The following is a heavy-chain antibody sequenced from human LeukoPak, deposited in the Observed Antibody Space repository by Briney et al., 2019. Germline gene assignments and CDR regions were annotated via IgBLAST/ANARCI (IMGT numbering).Heavy chain of an antibody. CDR1: GFTFSTYA. CDR2: LSSSSSVI. CDR3: AKIASDGSGSYYNVRAYYYYYYMDV. J-gene: IGHJ6*03. Sequence: GGSLRLSCAASGFTFSTYAMDWVRQAPGKGLEWVSYLSSSSSVIYHVDSVKGRFTISRDNAKNSLYLQMHSLRAEDTAVYYCAKIASDGSGSYYNVRAYYYYYYMDVWGKGTTVTVSS. D-gene: IGHD3-10*01. V-gene: IGHV3-48*01.